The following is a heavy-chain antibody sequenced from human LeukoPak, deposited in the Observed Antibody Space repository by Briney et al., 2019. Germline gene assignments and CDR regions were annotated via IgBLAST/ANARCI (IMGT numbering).Heavy chain of an antibody. Sequence: PSETLSLTCSISADSITSGYWSWTRQPPGKGLEWIGYIYGIENTDYNPSLKSRVTISLDTSKNQLSLNLTAVTAADTAVYYCAGRGQRYFRDWGQGTLVTVSS. CDR1: ADSITSGY. D-gene: IGHD3-9*01. J-gene: IGHJ1*01. CDR3: AGRGQRYFRD. V-gene: IGHV4-59*08. CDR2: IYGIENT.